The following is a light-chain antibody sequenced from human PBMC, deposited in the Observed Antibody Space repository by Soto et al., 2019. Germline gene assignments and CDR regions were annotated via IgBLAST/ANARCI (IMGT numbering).Light chain of an antibody. Sequence: DIQMTQSPPSLSASVEDRVTITCQASHDIGNSLNWYQDKPGQAPKLVIYDAYNLETGVPSTFSGNGYGTDFTFTISSLRPEDIATYYCQKSDHLPLFGPGTRLEIK. J-gene: IGKJ5*01. CDR1: HDIGNS. CDR3: QKSDHLPL. V-gene: IGKV1-33*01. CDR2: DAY.